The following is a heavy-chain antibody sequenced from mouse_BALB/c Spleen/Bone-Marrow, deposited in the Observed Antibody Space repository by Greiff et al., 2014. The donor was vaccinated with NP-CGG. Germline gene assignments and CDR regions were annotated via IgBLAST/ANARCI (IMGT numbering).Heavy chain of an antibody. CDR3: TRTYEYFDY. J-gene: IGHJ2*01. CDR1: GYTFTSYW. Sequence: VQLQQSGAELVRPGASVKLSCKTSGYTFTSYWINWVKQRPGQGLEWIGNIYPPDNYTNYNQKFKDKATLTVDISSTTAYMQLSSPTSEDSAVYYCTRTYEYFDYWGQGTTLTVSS. D-gene: IGHD2-3*01. CDR2: IYPPDNYT. V-gene: IGHV1-69*02.